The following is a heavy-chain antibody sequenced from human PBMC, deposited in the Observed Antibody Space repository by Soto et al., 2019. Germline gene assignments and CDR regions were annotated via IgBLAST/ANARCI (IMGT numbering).Heavy chain of an antibody. D-gene: IGHD6-19*01. CDR1: GGTFSSYG. CDR2: IIPIFGTT. Sequence: QVQLVQSGAEVKKPGSSVKVSCKASGGTFSSYGISWVRQAPGQGLEWMGGIIPIFGTTKYAQKFQGRVTIIADESTTTAYMELSSLRSEDTAVYYCAMIDYSSGSDYWGQGTLVTVSS. V-gene: IGHV1-69*01. CDR3: AMIDYSSGSDY. J-gene: IGHJ4*02.